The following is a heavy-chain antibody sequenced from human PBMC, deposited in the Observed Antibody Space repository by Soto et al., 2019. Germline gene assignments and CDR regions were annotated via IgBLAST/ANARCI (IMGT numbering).Heavy chain of an antibody. V-gene: IGHV3-21*01. D-gene: IGHD2-2*01. Sequence: PGGSLRLSCAASGFTFSSYSMNWVRQAPGKGLEWVSSISSSSSYIYYADSVKGRFTISRDNAKNSLYLQMNSLRAEGTAVYYCARCRDQVVPADEEADAFDIWGQGTMVTVSS. J-gene: IGHJ3*02. CDR1: GFTFSSYS. CDR3: ARCRDQVVPADEEADAFDI. CDR2: ISSSSSYI.